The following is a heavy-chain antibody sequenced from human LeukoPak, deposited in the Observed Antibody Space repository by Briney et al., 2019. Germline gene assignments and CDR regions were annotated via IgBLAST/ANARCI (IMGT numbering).Heavy chain of an antibody. CDR2: ISSSGSTI. J-gene: IGHJ6*03. Sequence: GGSLRLSCAASGFTFSDYYMSWIRQAPGKGLEWVSYISSSGSTIYYADSVKGRFTISRDNAKNSLYLQMNSLRAEDTAVYYCARVGEGYYDFWSGYTNYYYNMDVWGKGTTVTVSS. CDR3: ARVGEGYYDFWSGYTNYYYNMDV. D-gene: IGHD3-3*01. CDR1: GFTFSDYY. V-gene: IGHV3-11*04.